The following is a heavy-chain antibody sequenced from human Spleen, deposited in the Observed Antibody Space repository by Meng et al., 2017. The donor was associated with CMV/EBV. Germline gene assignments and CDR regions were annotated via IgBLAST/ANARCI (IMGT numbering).Heavy chain of an antibody. CDR2: IYPGDSDT. V-gene: IGHV5-51*01. Sequence: YSFTSYWIGWVRPMPGKGLEWMGIIYPGDSDTRYSPSFQGQVTISADKSISTAYLQWSSLKASDTAMYYCARQKYYYDSSGYSNLDYWGQGTLVTVSS. CDR3: ARQKYYYDSSGYSNLDY. J-gene: IGHJ4*02. D-gene: IGHD3-22*01. CDR1: YSFTSYW.